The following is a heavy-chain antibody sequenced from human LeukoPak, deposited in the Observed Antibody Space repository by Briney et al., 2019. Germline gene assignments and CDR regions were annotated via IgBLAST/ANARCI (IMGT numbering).Heavy chain of an antibody. J-gene: IGHJ4*02. CDR3: AGGAGWLIDY. V-gene: IGHV3-21*01. D-gene: IGHD6-19*01. CDR1: GFTFNTYS. Sequence: GGSLRLSCEASGFTFNTYSMNWARQAPGKGLEWVSSIDSSGGYMFYADSVKGRFTISRDNAKNSLYLQMSSLRAEDTAVYYCAGGAGWLIDYWGQGALVTVSS. CDR2: IDSSGGYM.